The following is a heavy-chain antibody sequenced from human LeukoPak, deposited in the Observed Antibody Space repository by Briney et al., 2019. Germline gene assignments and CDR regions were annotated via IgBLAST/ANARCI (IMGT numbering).Heavy chain of an antibody. D-gene: IGHD6-19*01. CDR1: GYTFTGYY. CDR2: INPNIGGT. Sequence: ASVKVSCKTSGYTFTGYYLHWVRQAPGQGLEWMGWINPNIGGTDYAQKFQGRVTMTRDTSISTAYMELSRLSLDDTAVFYCVRSTSGWYPHFDYWGQGTLVTGSS. CDR3: VRSTSGWYPHFDY. V-gene: IGHV1-2*02. J-gene: IGHJ4*02.